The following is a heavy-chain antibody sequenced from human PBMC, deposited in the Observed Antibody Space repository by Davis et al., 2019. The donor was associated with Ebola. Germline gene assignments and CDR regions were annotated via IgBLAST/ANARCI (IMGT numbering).Heavy chain of an antibody. Sequence: PSETLSLTCTVSGGSISSYYWSWIRQPPGKGLEWIGYIYYSGSTNYNPSLKSRVTISVDTSKNQFSLKLSSVTAADTAVYYCARVPTSMAYYYGMDVWGQGTTVTVSS. CDR1: GGSISSYY. J-gene: IGHJ6*02. CDR2: IYYSGST. CDR3: ARVPTSMAYYYGMDV. V-gene: IGHV4-59*01. D-gene: IGHD5-24*01.